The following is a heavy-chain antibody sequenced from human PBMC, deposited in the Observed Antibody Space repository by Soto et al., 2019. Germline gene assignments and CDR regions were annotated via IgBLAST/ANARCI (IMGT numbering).Heavy chain of an antibody. V-gene: IGHV3-30-3*01. J-gene: IGHJ6*02. Sequence: PGGSLRLSCAASGFTFSSYAMHWVRQAPGKWLEWVAVISYDGSNKYYADSVKGRFTISRDNSKNTLYLQMNSLRAEDTAVYYCARDLGYCSSTSCYTHYYYYYGMDVWGQGXTVTVYS. CDR2: ISYDGSNK. CDR3: ARDLGYCSSTSCYTHYYYYYGMDV. D-gene: IGHD2-2*02. CDR1: GFTFSSYA.